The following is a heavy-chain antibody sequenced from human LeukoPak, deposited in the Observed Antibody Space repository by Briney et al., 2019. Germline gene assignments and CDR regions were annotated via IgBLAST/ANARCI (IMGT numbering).Heavy chain of an antibody. Sequence: SVKISCKASGGTFSSYAISWVRQAPGQGLKWMGGIIPIFGTANYAQKFQGRVTITTDESTSTAYMELSSLRSEDTAVYYCARYSGFDREANWFDPWGQGTLVTVSS. D-gene: IGHD5-12*01. CDR2: IIPIFGTA. V-gene: IGHV1-69*05. CDR1: GGTFSSYA. J-gene: IGHJ5*02. CDR3: ARYSGFDREANWFDP.